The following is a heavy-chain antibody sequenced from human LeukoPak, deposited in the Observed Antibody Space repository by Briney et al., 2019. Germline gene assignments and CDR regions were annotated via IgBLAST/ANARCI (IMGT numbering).Heavy chain of an antibody. CDR1: GGSISSSSYY. CDR3: ARGRSKIAARPAQFDP. V-gene: IGHV4-39*07. D-gene: IGHD6-6*01. CDR2: IYYSGST. Sequence: SETLSLTCTVSGGSISSSSYYWGWIRQPPGKGLEWIGSIYYSGSTNYNPSLKSRVTISVDTSKNQFSLKLSSVTAADTAVYYCARGRSKIAARPAQFDPWGQGTLVTVSS. J-gene: IGHJ5*02.